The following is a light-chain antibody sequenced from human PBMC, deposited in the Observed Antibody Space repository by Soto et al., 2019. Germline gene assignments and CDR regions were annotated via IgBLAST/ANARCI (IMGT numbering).Light chain of an antibody. CDR1: QSISTY. CDR2: SVS. CDR3: QQSSSGPFT. V-gene: IGKV1-39*01. J-gene: IGKJ2*01. Sequence: DISLTQSPSSLSASVGDSVTITCRASQSISTYLHWYQQKPGKAPKLLVHSVSNLQSGVPSRFTGSGSGTDFTLTISSLQPEDFATYFCQQSSSGPFTFGQGTKLEI.